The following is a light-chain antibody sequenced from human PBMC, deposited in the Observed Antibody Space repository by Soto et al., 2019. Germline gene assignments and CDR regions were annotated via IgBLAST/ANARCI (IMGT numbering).Light chain of an antibody. CDR1: QSVSSSQSVSSNY. CDR3: QQYGSSPFT. CDR2: GAS. Sequence: EIVLTQSPGTLSLSPGDRPTLSCRTSQSVSSSQSVSSNYLAWYQQKPGQAPRLLIYGASSRATGIPDRFSGIGSATDFTLTISRLEPEDFAVYYCQQYGSSPFTFGPGTKVDIK. J-gene: IGKJ3*01. V-gene: IGKV3-20*01.